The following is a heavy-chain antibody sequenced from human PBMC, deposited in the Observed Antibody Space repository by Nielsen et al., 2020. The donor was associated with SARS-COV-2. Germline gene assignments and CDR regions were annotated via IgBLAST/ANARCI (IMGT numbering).Heavy chain of an antibody. V-gene: IGHV3-33*01. J-gene: IGHJ6*02. Sequence: GGSLRLSCAASGFTFSSYGMHWVRHAAGNGLGWVAVIWYDGSNKYYADSVKGRFTISRDNSKNTLYLQMNSLRAEDTAVYYCAGEVIAVAGTDGMDVWGQGTTVTVSS. D-gene: IGHD6-19*01. CDR2: IWYDGSNK. CDR3: AGEVIAVAGTDGMDV. CDR1: GFTFSSYG.